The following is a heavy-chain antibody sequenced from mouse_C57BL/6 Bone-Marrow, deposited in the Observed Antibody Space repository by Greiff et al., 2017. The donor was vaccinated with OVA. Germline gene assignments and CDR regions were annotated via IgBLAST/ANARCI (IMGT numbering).Heavy chain of an antibody. CDR2: IYPGSGST. CDR1: GYTFTSYW. V-gene: IGHV1-55*01. D-gene: IGHD1-1*01. J-gene: IGHJ2*01. CDR3: ARSGDYYGLYYFDY. Sequence: VQLQQPGAELVKPGASVKMSCKASGYTFTSYWITWVKQRPGQGLEWIGDIYPGSGSTNYNEKFKSKATLTVDTSSSTAYMQLSSLTSEDSAVYYCARSGDYYGLYYFDYWGQGTTLTVSS.